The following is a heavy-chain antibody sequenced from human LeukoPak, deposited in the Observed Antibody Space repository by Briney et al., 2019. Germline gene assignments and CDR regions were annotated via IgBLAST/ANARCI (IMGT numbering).Heavy chain of an antibody. V-gene: IGHV3-30*18. CDR2: ISYDGSNK. Sequence: GGSLRLSCAAPGFTFSSYGMHWVRQAPGKGLEWVAVISYDGSNKYYADSVKGRFTISRDNSKNTLYLQMNSLRAEDTAVYYCAKDATPIWRYYYYYYGMDVWGQGTTVTVSS. CDR1: GFTFSSYG. CDR3: AKDATPIWRYYYYYYGMDV. D-gene: IGHD1-1*01. J-gene: IGHJ6*02.